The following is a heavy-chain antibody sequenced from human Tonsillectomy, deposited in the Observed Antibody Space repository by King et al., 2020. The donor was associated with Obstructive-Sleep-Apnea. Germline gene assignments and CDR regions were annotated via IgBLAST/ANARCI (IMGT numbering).Heavy chain of an antibody. D-gene: IGHD1-26*01. CDR1: GGTFIRHG. J-gene: IGHJ4*02. V-gene: IGHV1-69*01. CDR3: ARWETSMYYFDY. CDR2: IIIISTTS. Sequence: QLVQSGAVVKKPGSSVRVSCKASGGTFIRHGISWVRQAPGQGLEWMGGIIIISTTSYYGQKFHGRVTITADESTSTAYMEVSSLRSEDTAIYYCARWETSMYYFDYWGQGTLVTVSS.